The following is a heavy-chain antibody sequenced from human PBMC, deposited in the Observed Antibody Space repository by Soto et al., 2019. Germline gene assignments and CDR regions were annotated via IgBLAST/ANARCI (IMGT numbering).Heavy chain of an antibody. D-gene: IGHD6-13*01. CDR2: MSYDGSQK. V-gene: IGHV3-30-3*01. CDR1: GFIFSTYT. J-gene: IGHJ4*02. Sequence: QVQLVESGGGVVQPGRSLRLSCAASGFIFSTYTMHWVRQAPGKGLEWLTVMSYDGSQKYYADSVKGRLTISRDNSKNTLYLQMTSLRAEDTAVYHCAIAKSSSWHNFDYWGQGTLVTFSS. CDR3: AIAKSSSWHNFDY.